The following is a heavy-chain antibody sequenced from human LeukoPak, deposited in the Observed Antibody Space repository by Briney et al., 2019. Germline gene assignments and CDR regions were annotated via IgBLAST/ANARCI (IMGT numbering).Heavy chain of an antibody. D-gene: IGHD6-13*01. J-gene: IGHJ5*01. CDR3: ARENSGITATDIIYS. Sequence: GGSLRLSCAASSFTFSSYSMTWVRQAPGKGLEWLSSFTSRSRNIYYADSVKGRFTISRDNAKNLLYLQMNSLRAEDTAIYYCARENSGITATDIIYSWGHGTLVTVSS. V-gene: IGHV3-21*06. CDR1: SFTFSSYS. CDR2: FTSRSRNI.